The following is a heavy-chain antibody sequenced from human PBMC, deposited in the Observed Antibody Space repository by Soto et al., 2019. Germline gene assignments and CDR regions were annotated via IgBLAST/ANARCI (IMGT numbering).Heavy chain of an antibody. D-gene: IGHD1-26*01. CDR3: ARDRGSYALDY. CDR2: ISANNGNT. V-gene: IGHV1-18*01. Sequence: QVQLVQSGAEVKKPGASVKVSCKAFGYTFPSYGISWVLQAPVQWLEWMGWISANNGNTNYAQKLQGRVTMTTATSPSTAYMELRILRSDDTALYYCARDRGSYALDYWGQGTLVTVSS. J-gene: IGHJ4*02. CDR1: GYTFPSYG.